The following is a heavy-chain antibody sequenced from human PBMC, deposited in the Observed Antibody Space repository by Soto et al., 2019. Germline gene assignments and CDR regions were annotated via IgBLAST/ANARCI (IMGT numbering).Heavy chain of an antibody. V-gene: IGHV4-39*01. CDR1: GGSISSSSYY. J-gene: IGHJ4*02. CDR3: ARRLYYDSSGYYYI. Sequence: PSETLSLTCTVSGGSISSSSYYWGWIRQPPGKGLEWIGGIYYSGSTYYNPSLKSRVTISVDTSKNQFSLKLSSVTAADTAVYYCARRLYYDSSGYYYIWGQGTLVTVSS. CDR2: IYYSGST. D-gene: IGHD3-22*01.